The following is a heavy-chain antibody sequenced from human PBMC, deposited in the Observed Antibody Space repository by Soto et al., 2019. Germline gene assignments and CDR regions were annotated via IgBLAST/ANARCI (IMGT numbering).Heavy chain of an antibody. CDR2: INHSGTT. V-gene: IGHV4-34*01. Sequence: PAETLALTSAVYCGAFSGYYWTWIREPAGEGLEWIGEINHSGTTTYNPSLKSRVTISVDTSRDQFSLRLSSVTAADTAVEFCARGGFHRGNYYIFDYWGQGALVTVS. CDR1: CGAFSGYY. CDR3: ARGGFHRGNYYIFDY. J-gene: IGHJ4*02. D-gene: IGHD3-22*01.